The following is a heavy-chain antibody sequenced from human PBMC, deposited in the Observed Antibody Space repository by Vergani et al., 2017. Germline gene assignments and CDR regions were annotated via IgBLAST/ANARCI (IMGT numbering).Heavy chain of an antibody. CDR3: ARPVGPSAIADGYHV. CDR2: ISSSGSP. Sequence: QVQLQESGPGLVKPSDTLSLTCTVSGGSISNYYWSWIRQPPGKGLEWIGYISSSGSPYYNPTLKSRLAFSVDTSKNLFSLRLKSVTATDTGMYYCARPVGPSAIADGYHVWGQGTMVTVS. J-gene: IGHJ3*01. CDR1: GGSISNYY. D-gene: IGHD3-10*01. V-gene: IGHV4-59*04.